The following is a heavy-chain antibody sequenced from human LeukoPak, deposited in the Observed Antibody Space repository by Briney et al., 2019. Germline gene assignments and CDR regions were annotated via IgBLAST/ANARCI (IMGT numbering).Heavy chain of an antibody. J-gene: IGHJ4*02. Sequence: GGSLRLSCAASGLTVTSNYMSWVRQAPGKGLEWVSLIYSGGSTYYADSVKGRFTISRDNSKNTVYLQMNSLRADDTAVYYCARYYYDRSGYPYYLDYWGQGTMVTVSS. CDR2: IYSGGST. CDR1: GLTVTSNY. V-gene: IGHV3-53*01. D-gene: IGHD3-22*01. CDR3: ARYYYDRSGYPYYLDY.